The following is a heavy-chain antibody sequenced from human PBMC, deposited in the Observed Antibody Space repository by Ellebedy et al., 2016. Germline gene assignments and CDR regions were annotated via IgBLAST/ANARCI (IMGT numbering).Heavy chain of an antibody. D-gene: IGHD3-3*01. Sequence: GGSLRLXXAASGFTFSDYYMSWIRQAPGKGLEWVSYISSSGSTIYYADSVKGRFTISRDNAKNSLYLQMNSLRAEDTAVYYCARGHYDFWSGYFFDYWGQGTLVTVSS. CDR1: GFTFSDYY. J-gene: IGHJ4*02. CDR3: ARGHYDFWSGYFFDY. V-gene: IGHV3-11*01. CDR2: ISSSGSTI.